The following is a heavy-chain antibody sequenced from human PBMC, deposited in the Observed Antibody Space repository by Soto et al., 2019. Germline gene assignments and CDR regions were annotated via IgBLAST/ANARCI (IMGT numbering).Heavy chain of an antibody. CDR3: ARADGGADYYYGMDV. CDR1: GYTFTGYY. D-gene: IGHD4-17*01. Sequence: AASVKVSCKASGYTFTGYYMHWVRQAPGQGLEWMGWINPNSGGTNYAQKFQGWVTMTRDTSISTAYMELSRLRSDDTAVYYCARADGGADYYYGMDVWGQGTTVTVSS. CDR2: INPNSGGT. V-gene: IGHV1-2*04. J-gene: IGHJ6*02.